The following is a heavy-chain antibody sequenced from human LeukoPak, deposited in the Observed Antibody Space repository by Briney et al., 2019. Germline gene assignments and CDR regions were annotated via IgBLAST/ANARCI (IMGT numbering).Heavy chain of an antibody. J-gene: IGHJ4*02. D-gene: IGHD4-17*01. Sequence: PGGSLRLSCAASGFTFSSYSMNWVRQAPGKGLVWVSRINSDGSSTSYADSVKGRSTISRDNAKNTLYLQMNSLRAEDTAVYYCARVDYGDYTSSAGWGQGTLVTVSS. CDR2: INSDGSST. CDR3: ARVDYGDYTSSAG. CDR1: GFTFSSYS. V-gene: IGHV3-74*01.